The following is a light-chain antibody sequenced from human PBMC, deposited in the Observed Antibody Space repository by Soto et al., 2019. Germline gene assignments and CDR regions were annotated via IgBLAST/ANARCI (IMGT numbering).Light chain of an antibody. CDR2: GAS. V-gene: IGKV3-20*01. CDR1: QTVSSTY. J-gene: IGKJ1*01. Sequence: EIVLTQSPGTLSFSPGERATLYCRASQTVSSTYLAWYQQRPGQAPRVLIYGASIRATGTPDRFSGRGSGTNFTLIISRLDPEDFAVYYCQQYDNTPGTFGQGTKVEIK. CDR3: QQYDNTPGT.